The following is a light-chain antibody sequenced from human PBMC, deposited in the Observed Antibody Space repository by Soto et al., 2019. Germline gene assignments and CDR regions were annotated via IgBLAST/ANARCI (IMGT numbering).Light chain of an antibody. CDR2: KAS. CDR1: QDITNY. CDR3: QQANSFPIT. J-gene: IGKJ5*01. V-gene: IGKV1-12*01. Sequence: DIQMTQSPSSLSASVGARVTITCQASQDITNYVNWYQQKPEKAPKLLIYKASTLKSGVPSRVSGSGSGTDFTLTISSLQPEDFATYYCQQANSFPITFGQGTRLEIK.